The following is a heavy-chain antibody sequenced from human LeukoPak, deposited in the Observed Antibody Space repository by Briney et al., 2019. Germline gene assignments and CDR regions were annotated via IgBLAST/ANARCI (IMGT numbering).Heavy chain of an antibody. CDR1: GYTFSSYD. Sequence: GASVKVSCNASGYTFSSYDINWVRQATGHGLEWRGWMNPSSGNTGYAQKFQRRLTMTRNTSISTAYMELSSLKSEDTGVYYCARGLPIDSWGQGTLVTVSS. CDR3: ARGLPIDS. CDR2: MNPSSGNT. V-gene: IGHV1-8*01. J-gene: IGHJ4*02.